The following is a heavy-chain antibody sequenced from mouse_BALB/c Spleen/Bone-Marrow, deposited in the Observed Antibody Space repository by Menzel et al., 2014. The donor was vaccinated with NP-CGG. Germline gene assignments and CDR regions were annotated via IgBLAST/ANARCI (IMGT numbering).Heavy chain of an antibody. D-gene: IGHD2-14*01. V-gene: IGHV1S127*01. J-gene: IGHJ3*01. CDR1: GYTFTSYW. CDR3: TIYYRSFAY. Sequence: VQLQQSGAELVKPGASVKMSRKASGYTFTSYWMHWVKQRPGQGLEWIGVIDPSDSYTSYNQKFKGKATLTVDTSSSTAYMQLSSLTSEDSAVHYCTIYYRSFAYWGQGTLVTVSA. CDR2: IDPSDSYT.